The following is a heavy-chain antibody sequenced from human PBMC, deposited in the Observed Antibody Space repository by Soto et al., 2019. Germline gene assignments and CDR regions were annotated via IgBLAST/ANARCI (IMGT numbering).Heavy chain of an antibody. CDR2: IWYDGSDK. D-gene: IGHD6-19*01. Sequence: QVQLVESGGGVVQPGRSLTISCAASGFTFSSYGMHWVRQARGTGLEWVAVIWYDGSDKYYSGSGKGRFTISRANSKYNLYLQMNSRGGEAPAIYECARGGLAGCYECDYWGKGTLVTFSS. CDR1: GFTFSSYG. J-gene: IGHJ4*02. V-gene: IGHV3-33*01. CDR3: ARGGLAGCYECDY.